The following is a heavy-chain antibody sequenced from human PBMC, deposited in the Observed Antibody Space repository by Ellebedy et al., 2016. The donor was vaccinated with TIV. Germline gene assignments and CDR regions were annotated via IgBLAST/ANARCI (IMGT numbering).Heavy chain of an antibody. D-gene: IGHD6-6*01. Sequence: GESLKISCAASGFTFSNYGMHWVRQAPGKGLEWVAVIWFDGSNKYYADSVKGRFTISRDNSKDTLYLQMNSLRAEDTAVYYCARDLVYSSSSGLYYYYGMDVWGQGTTVTVSS. J-gene: IGHJ6*02. V-gene: IGHV3-33*01. CDR1: GFTFSNYG. CDR2: IWFDGSNK. CDR3: ARDLVYSSSSGLYYYYGMDV.